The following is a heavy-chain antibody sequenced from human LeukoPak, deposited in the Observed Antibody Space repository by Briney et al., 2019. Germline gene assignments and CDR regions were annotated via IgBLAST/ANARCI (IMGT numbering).Heavy chain of an antibody. V-gene: IGHV3-20*01. D-gene: IGHD3-10*01. CDR3: ARGGWFGELYAFDI. CDR1: GFTFDDYG. Sequence: PGGSLRLSCAASGFTFDDYGMSWVRQAPGKGLEWVSGINWNGGSTGYADSVKGRFTISRDSAKNSLYLQMNSLRAEDTALYHCARGGWFGELYAFDIWGQGTMVTVSS. CDR2: INWNGGST. J-gene: IGHJ3*02.